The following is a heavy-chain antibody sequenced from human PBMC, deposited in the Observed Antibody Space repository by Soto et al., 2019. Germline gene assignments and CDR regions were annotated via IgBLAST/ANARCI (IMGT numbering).Heavy chain of an antibody. CDR3: ARGGDYYDSSGYLLALPQH. CDR1: GYSFTSYW. D-gene: IGHD3-22*01. V-gene: IGHV5-51*01. CDR2: IYPGDSDT. J-gene: IGHJ1*01. Sequence: GESLKISCKGSGYSFTSYWIGWVRQMPGKGLEWMGIIYPGDSDTRYSPSFQGQVTTSADKSISTAYLQWSSLKASDTAMYYCARGGDYYDSSGYLLALPQHWXQGTLVTVSS.